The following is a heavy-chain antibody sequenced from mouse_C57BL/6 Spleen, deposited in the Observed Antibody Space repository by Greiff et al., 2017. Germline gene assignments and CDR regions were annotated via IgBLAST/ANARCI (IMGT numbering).Heavy chain of an antibody. CDR2: ISSGSSTI. D-gene: IGHD1-1*01. CDR3: ARSHYGSLDY. J-gene: IGHJ2*01. V-gene: IGHV5-17*01. Sequence: EVQVVESGGGLVKPGGSLKLSCAASGFTFSDYGMHWVRQAPEKGLEWVAYISSGSSTIYYADTVKGRFTISRDNAKNTLFLQMTSLRSEDTAMYYCARSHYGSLDYWGQGTTLTVSS. CDR1: GFTFSDYG.